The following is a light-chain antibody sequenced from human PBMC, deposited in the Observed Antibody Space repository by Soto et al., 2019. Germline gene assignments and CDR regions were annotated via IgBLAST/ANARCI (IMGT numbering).Light chain of an antibody. Sequence: EIVLKQSPDTLSLSPGERATLSCRASQSVRSNYLAWYQQKPGQAPRFLIYDSSSRATGIPDMFSGSGSGTDFTLTISRLEPEDFAVYYGQQYGSTPLTFGGGTKVDIK. CDR1: QSVRSNY. J-gene: IGKJ4*01. CDR2: DSS. CDR3: QQYGSTPLT. V-gene: IGKV3-20*01.